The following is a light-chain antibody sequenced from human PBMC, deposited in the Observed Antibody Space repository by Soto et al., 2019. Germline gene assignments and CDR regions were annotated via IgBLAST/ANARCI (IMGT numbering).Light chain of an antibody. CDR1: QSISMY. Sequence: DIQMTQSPSALSASVGDRVTITCRASQSISMYLAWYQQKPGKAPNLLIYRASNLQRGVPSRFSGSGFGTEFTLTISSLQPDDFATYHCQQCYSYPWTLGHGTKVEVK. J-gene: IGKJ1*01. CDR2: RAS. CDR3: QQCYSYPWT. V-gene: IGKV1-5*03.